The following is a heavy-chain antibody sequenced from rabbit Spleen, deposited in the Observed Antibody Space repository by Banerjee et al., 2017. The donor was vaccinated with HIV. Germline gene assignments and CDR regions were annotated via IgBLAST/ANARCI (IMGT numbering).Heavy chain of an antibody. J-gene: IGHJ6*01. D-gene: IGHD1-1*01. CDR3: ARDTSSSFSSYGMDL. CDR2: IYASSGST. Sequence: QSLEESGGDLVKPGASLTLTCTASGFTLSSSYWMCWVHQAPGKGPEWIGCIYASSGSTYYASWAKGRFTISKTSSTTMTLQMTSLTAADTATYFCARDTSSSFSSYGMDLWGQGTLVTVS. V-gene: IGHV1S40*01. CDR1: GFTLSSSYW.